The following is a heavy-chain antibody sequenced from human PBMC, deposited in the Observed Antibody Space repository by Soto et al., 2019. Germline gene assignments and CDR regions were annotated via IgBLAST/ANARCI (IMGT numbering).Heavy chain of an antibody. CDR3: AREKVTSGYPD. V-gene: IGHV1-8*01. CDR1: GYTFASYD. CDR2: MNPNSGNT. D-gene: IGHD3-22*01. Sequence: QVQLVQSGAEVKKPGDSVKVSSKATGYTFASYDINWVRQATGQGLEWMGWMNPNSGNTAYAQKFQGRITMTRNTSISTAYMELSSLRSEDTAVYYCAREKVTSGYPDWGQGTLVTVSS. J-gene: IGHJ4*02.